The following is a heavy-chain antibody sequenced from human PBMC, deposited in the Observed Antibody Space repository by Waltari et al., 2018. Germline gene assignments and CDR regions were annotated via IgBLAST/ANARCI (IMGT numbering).Heavy chain of an antibody. CDR2: IDVDRPNT. Sequence: EVLLVESGGGLVQPGGSLRLSCSASGFSLSHYAMHWVRQAPGKRLEYVSAIDVDRPNTYYAEFVGGRFSLSKDDSKNMLYLEMSSLRLEDTAMYNCVRRAVGDDTHWYFDLWGRGTLVTVSS. J-gene: IGHJ2*01. CDR3: VRRAVGDDTHWYFDL. CDR1: GFSLSHYA. D-gene: IGHD5-12*01. V-gene: IGHV3-64D*06.